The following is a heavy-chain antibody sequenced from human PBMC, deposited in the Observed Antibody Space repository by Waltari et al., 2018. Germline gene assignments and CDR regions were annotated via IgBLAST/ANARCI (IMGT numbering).Heavy chain of an antibody. D-gene: IGHD6-19*01. Sequence: QVQLQESGPGLVKPSETLSLTCTVSGGSISSHYWSWIRQPPGKGLEWIGYIYYSGRTNYNPSLKSRVTISVDTSKNQFSLKLSSVTSADTAVYYCARDLDSSGWYSFDAFDIWGQGTMVTVSS. V-gene: IGHV4-59*11. CDR1: GGSISSHY. J-gene: IGHJ3*02. CDR2: IYYSGRT. CDR3: ARDLDSSGWYSFDAFDI.